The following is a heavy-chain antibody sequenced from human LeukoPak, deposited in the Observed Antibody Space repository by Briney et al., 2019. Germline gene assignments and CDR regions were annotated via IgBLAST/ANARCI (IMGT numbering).Heavy chain of an antibody. Sequence: GGSLRLSCGASGFTFSGFSMNWVRQAPGKGLEWVSYISSTSSIISYADSVKGRFTFSRDNAKNSLYLQMSSLRDEDTAVYYCARAAYSSGPDYWGQGTLVTVSS. D-gene: IGHD6-19*01. CDR3: ARAAYSSGPDY. CDR1: GFTFSGFS. J-gene: IGHJ4*02. V-gene: IGHV3-48*02. CDR2: ISSTSSII.